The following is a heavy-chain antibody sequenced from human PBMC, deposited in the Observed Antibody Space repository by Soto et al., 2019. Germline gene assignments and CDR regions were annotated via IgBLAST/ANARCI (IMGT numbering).Heavy chain of an antibody. CDR1: GFSFSTFG. J-gene: IGHJ4*02. CDR2: ILTDASRK. CDR3: AKHRAYGYYGPFDY. D-gene: IGHD4-17*01. Sequence: GGSLWLSCEASGFSFSTFGMHWVRQAPGRGLEWVAVILTDASRKYYADSVKGRFTISRDNSENTAFLEMTSLRVEDTATYYCAKHRAYGYYGPFDYWGQGTLVTVSS. V-gene: IGHV3-30*18.